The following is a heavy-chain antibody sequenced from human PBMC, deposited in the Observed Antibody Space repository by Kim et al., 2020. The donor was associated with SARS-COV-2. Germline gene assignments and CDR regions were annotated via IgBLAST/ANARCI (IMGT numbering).Heavy chain of an antibody. CDR2: INPSGGST. CDR1: GYTFTSYY. V-gene: IGHV1-46*01. Sequence: ASVKVSCKASGYTFTSYYMHWVRQAPGQGLEWMGIINPSGGSTSYAQKFQGRVTMTRDTSTSTVYMELSSLRSEDTAVYYCARETRRRWLQFGYFDYWGQGTLVTVSS. CDR3: ARETRRRWLQFGYFDY. J-gene: IGHJ4*02. D-gene: IGHD5-12*01.